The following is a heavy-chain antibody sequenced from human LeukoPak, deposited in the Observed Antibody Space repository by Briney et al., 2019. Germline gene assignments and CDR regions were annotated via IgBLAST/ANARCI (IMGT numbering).Heavy chain of an antibody. CDR2: INPNSGGT. CDR1: GYTLTGYY. J-gene: IGHJ4*02. CDR3: ARGRCSSRSCYLFDY. D-gene: IGHD2-2*01. Sequence: ASVKVSCKASGYTLTGYYMHWVRQAPGQGLEWMGWINPNSGGTSYAQKFQGRVTMTRDTSISTAYMELSRLRSDDTAVYYCARGRCSSRSCYLFDYWGQGTLVTVSS. V-gene: IGHV1-2*02.